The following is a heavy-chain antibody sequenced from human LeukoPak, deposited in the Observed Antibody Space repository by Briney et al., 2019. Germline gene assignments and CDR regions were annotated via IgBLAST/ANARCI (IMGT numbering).Heavy chain of an antibody. D-gene: IGHD3-10*01. CDR2: ISSSSSSI. J-gene: IGHJ5*02. CDR1: GFTFSSYS. Sequence: GGSLRLSCAVSGFTFSSYSMNWVRQAPGKGLEWVSYISSSSSSIYYADSVKGRFTISRDNAKNMLYLQMNSLRAEDTAVYYCVFGYYYDSGSQYNWFDTWGQGTLVTVSS. V-gene: IGHV3-48*04. CDR3: VFGYYYDSGSQYNWFDT.